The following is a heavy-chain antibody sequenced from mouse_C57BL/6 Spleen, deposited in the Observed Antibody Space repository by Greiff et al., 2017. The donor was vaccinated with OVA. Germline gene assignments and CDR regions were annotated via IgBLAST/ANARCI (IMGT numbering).Heavy chain of an antibody. CDR1: GYTFTSYW. CDR2: IDPSDSYT. Sequence: QVQLQQPGAELVMPGASVKLSCKASGYTFTSYWMHWVKQRPGQGLEWIGEIDPSDSYTNYNQKFKGKSTLTVDKSSSTAYMQLSSLTSEDSAVYYCARSYYGGSHYYAMDYWGQGTSVTVSS. J-gene: IGHJ4*01. D-gene: IGHD1-1*01. V-gene: IGHV1-69*01. CDR3: ARSYYGGSHYYAMDY.